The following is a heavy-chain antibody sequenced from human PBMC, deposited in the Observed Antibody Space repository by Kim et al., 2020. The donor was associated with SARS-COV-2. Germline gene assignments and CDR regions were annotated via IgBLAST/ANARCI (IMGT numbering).Heavy chain of an antibody. D-gene: IGHD7-27*01. J-gene: IGHJ4*02. CDR1: GFTFSRSW. Sequence: GGSLRLSCAASGFTFSRSWMHWVRQAPGKGLVWVSRINSDGSSTSYADSVKGRFPISRDNAKNTLYLQMNSLRAEDTAVYYCARVGHLGADYWGAQLYYFDNWGQRTLFTVSS. CDR3: ARVGHLGADYWGAQLYYFDN. V-gene: IGHV3-74*01. CDR2: INSDGSST.